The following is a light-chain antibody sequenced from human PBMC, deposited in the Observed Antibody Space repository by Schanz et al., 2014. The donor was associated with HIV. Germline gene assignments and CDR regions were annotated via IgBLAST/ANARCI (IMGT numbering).Light chain of an antibody. CDR3: QYFGNSGGT. Sequence: EIVLTQSPGTLSLSPGERATLSCRASQSISNTYLAWYQQKPGQAPRLLIYAASTRATGVPARFSGSGSGTDFTLTISRLEPEDFAVYYCQYFGNSGGTFGGGTKVEIK. J-gene: IGKJ4*01. CDR1: QSISNTY. CDR2: AAS. V-gene: IGKV3-20*01.